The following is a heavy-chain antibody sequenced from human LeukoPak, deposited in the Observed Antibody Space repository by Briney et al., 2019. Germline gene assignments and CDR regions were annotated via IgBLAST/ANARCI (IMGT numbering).Heavy chain of an antibody. J-gene: IGHJ4*02. V-gene: IGHV4-59*08. D-gene: IGHD3-10*01. CDR1: GGSISSYY. Sequence: SETLSLTCTVSGGSISSYYWSWIRQPPGKGLEWIGYIYYSGSTNYNPSLESRVTILVDTSKNQVSLKLSSVTAADTAVYYCARHWSGSGDYYPFDYWGQGTLVTVSS. CDR3: ARHWSGSGDYYPFDY. CDR2: IYYSGST.